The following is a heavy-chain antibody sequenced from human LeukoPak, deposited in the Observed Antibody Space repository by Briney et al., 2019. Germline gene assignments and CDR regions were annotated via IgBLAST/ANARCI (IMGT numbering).Heavy chain of an antibody. V-gene: IGHV4-59*01. D-gene: IGHD5-12*01. CDR1: GGSISSYY. CDR3: ARVRGLRFRFWFDP. J-gene: IGHJ5*02. CDR2: IYYSGST. Sequence: SETLSLTCTVSGGSISSYYWSWIRQPPGKGLEWIGYIYYSGSTNYNPSLKSRVTISVDTSKNQFSLKLSSVTAADTDVYYCARVRGLRFRFWFDPWGQGTLVTVSS.